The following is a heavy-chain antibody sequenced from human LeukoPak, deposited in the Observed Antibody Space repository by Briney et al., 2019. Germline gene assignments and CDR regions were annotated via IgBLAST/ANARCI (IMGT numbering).Heavy chain of an antibody. CDR1: GASIHSSNHF. D-gene: IGHD2-2*02. V-gene: IGHV4-39*01. Sequence: AETLSLACAVSGASIHSSNHFWGWIRQPPGKALEWIGTIFDNGTIYYRQSLKTRVTISVDTSKNQFSLNLRSLTPADTAVYYCAYTVSYDLFEFWGQGTLVTVSS. CDR2: IFDNGTI. CDR3: AYTVSYDLFEF. J-gene: IGHJ4*02.